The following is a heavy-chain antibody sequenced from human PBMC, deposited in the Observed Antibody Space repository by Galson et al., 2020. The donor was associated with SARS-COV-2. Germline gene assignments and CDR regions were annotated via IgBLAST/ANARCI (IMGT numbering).Heavy chain of an antibody. CDR2: IDWDDDK. J-gene: IGHJ6*04. Sequence: SGPTLVKPTQTLTLTCTFSGFSLSTSGMCVSWIRQPPGKALEWLALIDWDDDKYYSTSLKTRLTISKDTSKNQVVLTMTNMDPVDTATYYCARIPVWMATIVGSYYYYGMDVWGEGTTVTVSS. V-gene: IGHV2-70*01. D-gene: IGHD5-12*01. CDR3: ARIPVWMATIVGSYYYYGMDV. CDR1: GFSLSTSGMC.